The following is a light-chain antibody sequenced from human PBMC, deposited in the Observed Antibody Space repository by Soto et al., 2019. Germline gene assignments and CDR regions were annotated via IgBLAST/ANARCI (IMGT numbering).Light chain of an antibody. Sequence: EIVLTQSPGNLSLSPGERATLSCRASQSVSSSYLAWYQQKPGQAPRLLIYAASSRATGIPDRFSGSGSGTDFTLTISRLEPEDFAIFYCQQYSNWPYTFGQGTKVDIK. CDR1: QSVSSSY. V-gene: IGKV3-20*01. J-gene: IGKJ2*01. CDR2: AAS. CDR3: QQYSNWPYT.